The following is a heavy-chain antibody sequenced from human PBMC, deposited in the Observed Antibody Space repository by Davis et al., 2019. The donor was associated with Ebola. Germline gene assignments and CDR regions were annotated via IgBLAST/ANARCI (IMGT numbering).Heavy chain of an antibody. V-gene: IGHV3-30-3*01. CDR3: ARDRGGSLDY. J-gene: IGHJ4*02. CDR1: GFTFSSYA. Sequence: PGGSLRLSCAASGFTFSSYAMHWVRQAPGKGLEWVAVISYDGSNKYYADSVKGRFTISRDNSKNTLYLQMNSLRAEDTAVYYCARDRGGSLDYWGQATLVTVSS. D-gene: IGHD1-26*01. CDR2: ISYDGSNK.